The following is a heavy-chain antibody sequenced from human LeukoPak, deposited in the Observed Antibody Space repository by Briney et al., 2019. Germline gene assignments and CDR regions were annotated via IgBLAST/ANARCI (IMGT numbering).Heavy chain of an antibody. Sequence: PSETLSLTCAVYGGSFSGYYWSWIRQPPGKGLEWIGEINHSGSTNYNPSLKSRVTISVDTSKNQFSLKLSSVTAADTAVYYCARGRQWLVRGRKSNWFDPWGQGTLVTVSS. CDR1: GGSFSGYY. J-gene: IGHJ5*02. V-gene: IGHV4-34*01. D-gene: IGHD6-19*01. CDR3: ARGRQWLVRGRKSNWFDP. CDR2: INHSGST.